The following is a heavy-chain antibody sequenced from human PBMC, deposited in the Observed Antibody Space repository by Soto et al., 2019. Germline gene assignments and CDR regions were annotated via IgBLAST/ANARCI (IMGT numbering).Heavy chain of an antibody. D-gene: IGHD4-17*01. J-gene: IGHJ2*01. V-gene: IGHV3-7*01. Sequence: GGSLRLSCAASGFTFSSYWMSWVRQAPGKGLEWVANIKQDGSEKYYVDSVKGRFTISRDNAKNSLYLQMNSLRAEDTAVYYCARFPYYGDYDRYFDLWGRGTLVTVSS. CDR1: GFTFSSYW. CDR2: IKQDGSEK. CDR3: ARFPYYGDYDRYFDL.